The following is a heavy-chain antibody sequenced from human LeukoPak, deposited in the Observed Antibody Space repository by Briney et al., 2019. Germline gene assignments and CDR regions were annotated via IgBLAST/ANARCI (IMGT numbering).Heavy chain of an antibody. D-gene: IGHD2-2*01. J-gene: IGHJ6*02. Sequence: GASVKVSCKASGGTFSSYAISWVRQAPGQGLEWMGRIIPIFGIANYAQKFQGRVTITADKSTSTAYMELSSLRSEDTAVYYCARDSRMGYCSSTSCYHTYYYYGMGVWGQGTTVTVSS. V-gene: IGHV1-69*04. CDR3: ARDSRMGYCSSTSCYHTYYYYGMGV. CDR1: GGTFSSYA. CDR2: IIPIFGIA.